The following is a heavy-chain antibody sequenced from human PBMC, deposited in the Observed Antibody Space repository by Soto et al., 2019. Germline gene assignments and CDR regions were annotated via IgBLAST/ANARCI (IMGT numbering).Heavy chain of an antibody. CDR1: GFTVSSNY. Sequence: EVQLVESGGGLVQPGGSLRLSCAASGFTVSSNYVSWVRQAPGKGLEWVSVVYSGGSTYYADSVKGRFTSSRDNSKNTLYLQLNSLRAEDTAVYYCSGHSHKDYWGQGILVIVSS. CDR3: SGHSHKDY. V-gene: IGHV3-66*04. CDR2: VYSGGST. J-gene: IGHJ4*02.